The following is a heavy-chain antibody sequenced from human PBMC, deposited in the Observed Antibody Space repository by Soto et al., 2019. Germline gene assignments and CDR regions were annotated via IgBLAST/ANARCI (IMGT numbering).Heavy chain of an antibody. Sequence: TGSLSLPCCVYGWSFSVYYKSWVRQTPGGGLEWIGEINHGGTTNYNPSFQNRVTISVDKSTNNFSLKMTSVTAADAAVYYCARGRGYVYGSNFYGLDVWGQGTTVTVSS. CDR1: GWSFSVYY. CDR2: INHGGTT. D-gene: IGHD6-25*01. V-gene: IGHV4-34*01. J-gene: IGHJ6*02. CDR3: ARGRGYVYGSNFYGLDV.